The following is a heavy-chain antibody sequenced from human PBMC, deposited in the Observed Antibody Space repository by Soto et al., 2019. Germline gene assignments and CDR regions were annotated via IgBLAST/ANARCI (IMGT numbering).Heavy chain of an antibody. CDR1: GFTFSGYA. J-gene: IGHJ5*02. D-gene: IGHD6-6*01. CDR2: VSETGVIT. CDR3: AKGFQPEYGNTWGS. Sequence: PGGSLRLSCAASGFTFSGYAMSWVRQAPGKGLEWVSTVSETGVITYYADSVKGRFTISRDNSKNTVFLQMNSLSAEDTAVYYCAKGFQPEYGNTWGSWGQGTLVTVSS. V-gene: IGHV3-23*01.